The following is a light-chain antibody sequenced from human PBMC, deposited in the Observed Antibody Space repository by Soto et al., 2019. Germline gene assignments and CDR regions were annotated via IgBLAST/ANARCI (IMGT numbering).Light chain of an antibody. V-gene: IGKV2-24*01. Sequence: DIVMTQTPLSSPVTLGQPASISCRSSQSLIHSDGHTYLSWLQQRPGQPPRLLIFQISNRFSGVPDRFSGSGAATDFTLKISRVEAEDVGIYYCMQATQLPWTFGQGTKVEIK. J-gene: IGKJ1*01. CDR1: QSLIHSDGHTY. CDR3: MQATQLPWT. CDR2: QIS.